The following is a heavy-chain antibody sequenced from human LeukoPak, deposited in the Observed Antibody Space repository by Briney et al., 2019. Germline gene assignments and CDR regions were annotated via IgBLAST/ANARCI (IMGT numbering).Heavy chain of an antibody. J-gene: IGHJ5*02. CDR2: MKSKPEGGTT. V-gene: IGHV3-15*01. CDR1: GFTFSDHY. CDR3: TTGNP. Sequence: GGSLRLSCAASGFTFSDHYMDWVRQASGKGLEWVGLMKSKPEGGTTFYAAPVKDRFSISRDDSRNTLYLQMNSLTIGDTGVYYCTTGNPWGQGTLVTVSS.